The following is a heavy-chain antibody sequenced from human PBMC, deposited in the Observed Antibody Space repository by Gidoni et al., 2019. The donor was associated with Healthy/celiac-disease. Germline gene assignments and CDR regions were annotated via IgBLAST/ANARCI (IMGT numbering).Heavy chain of an antibody. V-gene: IGHV3-64D*06. CDR2: ISSNVCST. D-gene: IGHD5-12*01. J-gene: IGHJ4*02. CDR3: VTLHVDLYYFDY. CDR1: GFTFTSYA. Sequence: VQLVESGAGLFQPGGSLGLSCYASGFTFTSYAMHLVRKAPGKGLVYVSAISSNVCSTYYADSVKGRVTIARDNSKNTLYLQMSSLRAEDTAVYYCVTLHVDLYYFDYWGQGTLVTVSS.